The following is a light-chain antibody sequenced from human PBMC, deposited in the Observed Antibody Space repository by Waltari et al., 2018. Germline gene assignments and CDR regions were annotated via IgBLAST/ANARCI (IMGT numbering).Light chain of an antibody. Sequence: DIVMTQSPDSLAVSLGERATINCKSSQSVLYSSNNKNHLAWYQQKPGQPPKMLIYWASTRESGVPDRVSGSGSGTDFTLTISSLQAEDVAVYYCQQYYSTALTFGGGTKVEIK. V-gene: IGKV4-1*01. CDR3: QQYYSTALT. CDR1: QSVLYSSNNKNH. J-gene: IGKJ4*01. CDR2: WAS.